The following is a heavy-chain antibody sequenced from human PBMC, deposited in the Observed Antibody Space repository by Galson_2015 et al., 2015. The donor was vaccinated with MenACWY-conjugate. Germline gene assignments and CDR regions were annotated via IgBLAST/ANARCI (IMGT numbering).Heavy chain of an antibody. CDR1: GFTFTDSP. D-gene: IGHD1-26*01. CDR2: IRSKSNTYAT. Sequence: SLRLSCAASGFTFTDSPIHWVRQASGKGLEWLGRIRSKSNTYATTYAASVRGRFTISRDDSKKTAYLQMDSLESEDTALYYCTRLEDLGGSQTGLYHFDYWGQGVLVTVSS. CDR3: TRLEDLGGSQTGLYHFDY. J-gene: IGHJ4*02. V-gene: IGHV3-73*01.